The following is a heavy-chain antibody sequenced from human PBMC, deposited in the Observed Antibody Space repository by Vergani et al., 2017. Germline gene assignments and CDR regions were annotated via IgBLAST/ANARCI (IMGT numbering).Heavy chain of an antibody. D-gene: IGHD3-22*01. CDR3: ANDDSSGL. CDR2: IYHSGST. J-gene: IGHJ4*02. CDR1: GYSISSGYY. V-gene: IGHV4-38-2*02. Sequence: QVQLQESGPGLVKPSETLSLTCTVSGYSISSGYYWGWIRQPPGKGLEWIGSIYHSGSTYYNPSLKSRVTISVDTSNNQFSLKLSSVTAADTAVYYCANDDSSGLWGQGTLVTVSS.